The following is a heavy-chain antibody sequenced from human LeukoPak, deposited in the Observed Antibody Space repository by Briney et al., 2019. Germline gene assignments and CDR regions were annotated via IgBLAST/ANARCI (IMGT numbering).Heavy chain of an antibody. D-gene: IGHD6-13*01. CDR3: ARGRTGYSSSWVFDP. Sequence: SETLSLTCAVYGGSFSGYYWSWIRQPPGKGLEWIGEINHSGSTNYNPSLKSRVTISVDTSKNQFSLKLSSVTAAGTAVYYCARGRTGYSSSWVFDPWGQGTLVTVSS. CDR1: GGSFSGYY. CDR2: INHSGST. J-gene: IGHJ5*02. V-gene: IGHV4-34*01.